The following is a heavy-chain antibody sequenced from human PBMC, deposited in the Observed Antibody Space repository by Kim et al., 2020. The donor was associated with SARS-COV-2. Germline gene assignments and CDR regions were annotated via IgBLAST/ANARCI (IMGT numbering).Heavy chain of an antibody. D-gene: IGHD3-10*01. J-gene: IGHJ4*02. Sequence: GGSQRLSCAASGFTFRSYSMNWVRQAPGKGPEWVSFISDTTTDIFYADSVKGRFTISRDNAKNSLYLQMNSLRDEDTAVYFCARSRPLRGVTFDYWGQG. V-gene: IGHV3-48*02. CDR2: ISDTTTDI. CDR3: ARSRPLRGVTFDY. CDR1: GFTFRSYS.